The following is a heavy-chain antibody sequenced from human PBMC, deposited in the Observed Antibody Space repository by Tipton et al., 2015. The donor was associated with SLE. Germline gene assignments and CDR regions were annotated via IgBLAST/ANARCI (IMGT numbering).Heavy chain of an antibody. CDR1: GDSISSHY. CDR2: IFYSGKS. CDR3: ARTGADCSGGSCYFYPYYMDV. D-gene: IGHD2-15*01. J-gene: IGHJ6*03. V-gene: IGHV4-59*11. Sequence: LRLSCSVSGDSISSHYWTWIRQPPGKGLEWIGYIFYSGKSSYNPSLKSRVSISIDTSKNQFSLKLSSVTAADTAVYYCARTGADCSGGSCYFYPYYMDVWDKGTTVTVSS.